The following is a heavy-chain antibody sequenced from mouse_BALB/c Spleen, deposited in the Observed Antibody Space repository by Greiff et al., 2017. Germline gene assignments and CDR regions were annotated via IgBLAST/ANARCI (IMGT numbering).Heavy chain of an antibody. CDR3: ARGMITTFDGAYARDY. D-gene: IGHD2-4*01. CDR2: IDPANGNT. V-gene: IGHV14-3*02. Sequence: EVQLQQSGAELVKPGASVKLSCTASGFNIKDTYMHWVKQRPEQGLEWIGRIDPANGNTKYDPKFQGKATITADTSSNTAYLQLSSLTSEDTAVYYCARGMITTFDGAYARDYRGQGTSGTVSS. CDR1: GFNIKDTY. J-gene: IGHJ4*01.